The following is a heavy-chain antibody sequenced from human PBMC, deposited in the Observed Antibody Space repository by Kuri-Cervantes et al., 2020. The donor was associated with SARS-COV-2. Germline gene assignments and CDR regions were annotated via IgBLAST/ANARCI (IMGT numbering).Heavy chain of an antibody. V-gene: IGHV3-23*01. Sequence: GGSLRLSCAASGFTFSSYAMSWVRQAPGKGLEWVSAISGSGGSTYYADSVKGRFTISGDNAKNSLYLQMNSLRAEDTAVYYCARRSSGWYVSFDYWGQGTLVTVSS. CDR2: ISGSGGST. CDR1: GFTFSSYA. J-gene: IGHJ4*02. D-gene: IGHD6-19*01. CDR3: ARRSSGWYVSFDY.